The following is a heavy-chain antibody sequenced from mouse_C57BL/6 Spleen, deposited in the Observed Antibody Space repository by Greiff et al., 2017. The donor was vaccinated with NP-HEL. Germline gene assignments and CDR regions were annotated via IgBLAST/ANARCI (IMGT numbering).Heavy chain of an antibody. Sequence: VKLMESGAELVKPGASVKISCKASGYAFSSYWMNWVKQRPGKGLEWIGQIYPGDGDTNYNGKFKGKATLTADKSSSTAYMQLSSLTSEDSAVYFCARYGSYAMDYWGQGTSVTVSS. CDR3: ARYGSYAMDY. J-gene: IGHJ4*01. CDR1: GYAFSSYW. V-gene: IGHV1-80*01. D-gene: IGHD2-2*01. CDR2: IYPGDGDT.